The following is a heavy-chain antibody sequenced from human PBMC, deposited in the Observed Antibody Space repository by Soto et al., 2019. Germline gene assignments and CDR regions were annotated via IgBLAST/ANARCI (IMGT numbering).Heavy chain of an antibody. D-gene: IGHD5-18*01. Sequence: GASVKVSCKASGYTFTRYYMHWVRQAPGQGLEWMGIINPSGGSTSYAQKFQGRVTMTRDTSTSTVYMELSSLRSEDTAVYYCARSVDTAMGDYYYYGMDVWGQGTTVTVSS. CDR1: GYTFTRYY. CDR2: INPSGGST. J-gene: IGHJ6*02. V-gene: IGHV1-46*01. CDR3: ARSVDTAMGDYYYYGMDV.